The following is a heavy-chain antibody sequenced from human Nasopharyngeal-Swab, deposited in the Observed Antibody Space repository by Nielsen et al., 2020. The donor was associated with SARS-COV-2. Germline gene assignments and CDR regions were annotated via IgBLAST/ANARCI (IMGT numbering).Heavy chain of an antibody. CDR1: GYSFTNYW. CDR3: ARLGPIESTDTTAAFDI. CDR2: IYPDDSDT. D-gene: IGHD6-13*01. Sequence: GGSLRLSCKGSGYSFTNYWIGWVRQMPGKGLEWMGIIYPDDSDTRYSPSLQGQVTISVDKSISTAYLQWSSLKVSDTAMYYCARLGPIESTDTTAAFDIWGQGTMVTVSS. V-gene: IGHV5-51*01. J-gene: IGHJ3*02.